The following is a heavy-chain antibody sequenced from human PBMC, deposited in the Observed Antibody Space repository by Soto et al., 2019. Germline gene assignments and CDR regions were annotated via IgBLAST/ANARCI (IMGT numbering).Heavy chain of an antibody. CDR3: AKDLGVVVVAAMDY. Sequence: QVQLVESGGGVVQPGRSLRLSCAASGFTFSSYGMHWVRQAPGKGLEWVAVISYDGSNKYYADSVKGRFTISRDNSKNTLYLQMNSLRAEDTAVYYCAKDLGVVVVAAMDYWGQGTLVTVSS. D-gene: IGHD2-15*01. J-gene: IGHJ4*02. V-gene: IGHV3-30*18. CDR1: GFTFSSYG. CDR2: ISYDGSNK.